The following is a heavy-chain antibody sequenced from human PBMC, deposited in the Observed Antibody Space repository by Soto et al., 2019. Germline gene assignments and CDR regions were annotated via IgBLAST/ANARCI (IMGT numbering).Heavy chain of an antibody. CDR2: IYYSGST. J-gene: IGHJ4*02. D-gene: IGHD3-3*01. Sequence: PSETLSLTCTVSGGSISSNYWSWIRQPPGKGLEWIGYIYYSGSTNYNPPLKSRVSISVDTSKNQFSLNLTSVTAADTAVYYCARGGDLGIFLYFDYWGQGTLVTVSS. CDR1: GGSISSNY. CDR3: ARGGDLGIFLYFDY. V-gene: IGHV4-59*01.